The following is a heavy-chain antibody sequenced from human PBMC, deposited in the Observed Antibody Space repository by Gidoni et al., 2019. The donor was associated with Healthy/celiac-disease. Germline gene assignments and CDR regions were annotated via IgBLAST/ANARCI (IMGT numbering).Heavy chain of an antibody. J-gene: IGHJ6*02. CDR1: GGSISSYY. Sequence: QVQLQESGPGLVKPSETLSRTCTVSGGSISSYYWSWIRQPPGKGLEWIGYIYYSGSTNYNPSLKSRVTISVDTSKNQFSLKLSSVTAADTAVYYCARRVDSGSYYYYGMDVWGQGTTVTVSS. D-gene: IGHD1-26*01. CDR2: IYYSGST. V-gene: IGHV4-59*08. CDR3: ARRVDSGSYYYYGMDV.